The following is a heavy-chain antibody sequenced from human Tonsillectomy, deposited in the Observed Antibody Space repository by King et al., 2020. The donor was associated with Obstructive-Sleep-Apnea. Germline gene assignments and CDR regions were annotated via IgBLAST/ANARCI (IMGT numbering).Heavy chain of an antibody. Sequence: VQLVESGGGFVQTGGSLRLSCAASGFTFSVYAMNWVRQAPGKGLEWVSSISGNGGDSTYYADSVKGRFTISRDNSKNTLYLQMNSLSADDTAVYYCAKDLSSSHSHYPFDHWRQGTLVTVSS. D-gene: IGHD6-6*01. J-gene: IGHJ4*02. CDR2: ISGNGGDST. V-gene: IGHV3-23*04. CDR3: AKDLSSSHSHYPFDH. CDR1: GFTFSVYA.